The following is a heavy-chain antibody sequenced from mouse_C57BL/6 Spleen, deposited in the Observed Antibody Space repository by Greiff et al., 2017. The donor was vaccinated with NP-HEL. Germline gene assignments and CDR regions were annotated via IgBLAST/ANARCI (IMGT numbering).Heavy chain of an antibody. CDR3: ARINWDLYAMDY. CDR1: GYTFTSYW. J-gene: IGHJ4*01. D-gene: IGHD4-1*01. CDR2: INPSNGGT. V-gene: IGHV1-53*01. Sequence: QVQLQQSGTELVKPGASVKLSCKASGYTFTSYWMHWVKQRPGQGLEWIGNINPSNGGTNYNEKFKSKATLTVDKSSSTAYMQLSSLTSEDSAVYYCARINWDLYAMDYWGQGTSVTVSS.